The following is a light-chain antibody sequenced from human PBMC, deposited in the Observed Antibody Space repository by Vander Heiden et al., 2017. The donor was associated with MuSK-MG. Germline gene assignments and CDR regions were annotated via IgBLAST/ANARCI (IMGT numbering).Light chain of an antibody. Sequence: IVLTQSPGTLSLSPGERATFSCRASQSVSSSYLAWYQHKPGQAPRFLIYGASSRATGIPDRFSGSGSGTDFTLTISRLEPEDFAVYYCQQYGSSPLTFGGGTKVEIK. J-gene: IGKJ4*01. CDR2: GAS. CDR1: QSVSSSY. V-gene: IGKV3-20*01. CDR3: QQYGSSPLT.